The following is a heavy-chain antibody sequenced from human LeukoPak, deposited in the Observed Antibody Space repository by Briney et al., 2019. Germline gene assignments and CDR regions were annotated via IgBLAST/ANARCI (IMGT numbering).Heavy chain of an antibody. D-gene: IGHD4-17*01. CDR1: GTTFSSHA. Sequence: GGSLRLSCEATGTTFSSHAMTWVRQAPGKGLEWVSYISSSSSSIYYADSVKGRFTISRDNAKNSLYLQMNSLRDEDMAVYYCARHYGYLDYWGQGTLVTVSS. V-gene: IGHV3-48*02. CDR2: ISSSSSSI. CDR3: ARHYGYLDY. J-gene: IGHJ4*02.